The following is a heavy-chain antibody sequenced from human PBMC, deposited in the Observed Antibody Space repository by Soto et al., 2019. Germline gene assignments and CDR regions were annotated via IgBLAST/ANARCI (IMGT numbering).Heavy chain of an antibody. CDR1: GESFSGNY. Sequence: PSETLSLTCAVYGESFSGNYWSLIRQPPGKGLEWIGEFSDSGSTNYNPSLKSRVTISEDMSKSQFSLKLSSVTAADTAVYYCARGNFYYGMDVWGQGTTVSVSS. CDR3: ARGNFYYGMDV. V-gene: IGHV4-34*01. J-gene: IGHJ6*02. CDR2: FSDSGST.